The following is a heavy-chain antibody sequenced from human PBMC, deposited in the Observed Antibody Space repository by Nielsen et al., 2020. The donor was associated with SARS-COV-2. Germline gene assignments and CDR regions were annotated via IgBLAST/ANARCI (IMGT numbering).Heavy chain of an antibody. D-gene: IGHD2-15*01. Sequence: WLRQPPGKGLEWVGFIRGKPFGGTGEYAASVKDRFSFSRDDSKNVAYLQMNGLRTEDTAVYYCSRGDCSGGSCYSGGWFNPWGQGSLVTVSS. J-gene: IGHJ5*02. CDR3: SRGDCSGGSCYSGGWFNP. V-gene: IGHV3-49*02. CDR2: IRGKPFGGTG.